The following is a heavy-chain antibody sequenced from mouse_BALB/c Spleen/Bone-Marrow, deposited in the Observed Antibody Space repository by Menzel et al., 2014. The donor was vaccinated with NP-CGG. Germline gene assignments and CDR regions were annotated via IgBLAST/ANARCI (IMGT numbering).Heavy chain of an antibody. CDR2: IWSGGGS. V-gene: IGHV2-4-1*01. J-gene: IGHJ2*01. CDR3: ARTSNYVDFDY. D-gene: IGHD2-5*01. CDR1: GFSLTSYG. Sequence: QVQLQQSGPGLVQPSQSLSITCTVSGFSLTSYGVHWVRQSPGKGLEWLGAIWSGGGSDYNAAYISRLNITKDNSKSQVFFKMFSLQVDDTAIYYCARTSNYVDFDYWGQGTTLTVSS.